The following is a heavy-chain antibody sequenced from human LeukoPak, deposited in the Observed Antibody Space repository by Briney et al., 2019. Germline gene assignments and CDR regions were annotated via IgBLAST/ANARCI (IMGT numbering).Heavy chain of an antibody. D-gene: IGHD4-17*01. CDR1: RYTFTCYY. J-gene: IGHJ4*02. CDR2: INPNSGGT. V-gene: IGHV1-2*02. Sequence: ASVNVSRKASRYTFTCYYLHWVRQAPGQGLEWMGWINPNSGGTNYAQKFQGRVTMIRDTSITTASMELHRLRSDDRPMYLFARDQSDYGTADYWGQGTLVTVSS. CDR3: ARDQSDYGTADY.